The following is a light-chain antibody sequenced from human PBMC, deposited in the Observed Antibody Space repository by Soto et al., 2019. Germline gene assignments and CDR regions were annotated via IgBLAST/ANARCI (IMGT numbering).Light chain of an antibody. CDR2: WAS. CDR3: QQYESTPPT. Sequence: DIVMTQSPDSLAVSLGERATINCKSSQSVLYNSNNKNYLAWYQQRPGQPPKLLIYWASTRESGVPDRFSGSGSGTDFTLTITSQQAEDVAVYYCQQYESTPPTFGQGTKLEIK. J-gene: IGKJ2*01. V-gene: IGKV4-1*01. CDR1: QSVLYNSNNKNY.